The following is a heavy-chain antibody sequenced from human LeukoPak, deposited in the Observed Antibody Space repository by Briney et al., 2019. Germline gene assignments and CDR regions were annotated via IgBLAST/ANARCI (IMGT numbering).Heavy chain of an antibody. J-gene: IGHJ4*02. CDR3: ARPAGYNYWYYSDY. CDR2: IYYSGST. CDR1: GGSISTYY. Sequence: SQTLSLTCTVSGGSISTYYWSWIRQPPGKGLEWIGYIYYSGSTNYNPSLKSRVTISVDTSKNQFSLKLGSVTAADTAVYYCARPAGYNYWYYSDYWGQGTLVTVSS. D-gene: IGHD5-24*01. V-gene: IGHV4-59*01.